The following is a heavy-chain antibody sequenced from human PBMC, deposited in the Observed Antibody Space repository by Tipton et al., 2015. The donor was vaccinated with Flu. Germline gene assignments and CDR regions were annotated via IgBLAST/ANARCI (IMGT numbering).Heavy chain of an antibody. D-gene: IGHD5-18*01. Sequence: SLRLSCAASGFTFSSYGMHWVRQAPGKGLEWVAVISYDGSNKYYADSVKGRFTISRDNSKNTLYLQMNSLRAEDTAVYYCAKTKQGERRGGYSYGLNYYYYYGMDVWGQGTTVTVSS. V-gene: IGHV3-30*18. J-gene: IGHJ6*02. CDR3: AKTKQGERRGGYSYGLNYYYYYGMDV. CDR2: ISYDGSNK. CDR1: GFTFSSYG.